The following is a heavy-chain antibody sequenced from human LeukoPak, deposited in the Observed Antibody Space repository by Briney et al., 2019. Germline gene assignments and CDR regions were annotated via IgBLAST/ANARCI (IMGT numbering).Heavy chain of an antibody. J-gene: IGHJ2*01. CDR1: GYTFTSYG. CDR3: ARSGLRTFWYIDL. CDR2: ISAYNGDT. V-gene: IGHV1-18*01. D-gene: IGHD1-14*01. Sequence: ASMKVSCKASGYTFTSYGFSWVRQAPGQGLEWMGWISAYNGDTTYAQYLQGRATMTTDTSTSTAYMELRSLRSDDTAVYYCARSGLRTFWYIDLWGRGTLVTVSS.